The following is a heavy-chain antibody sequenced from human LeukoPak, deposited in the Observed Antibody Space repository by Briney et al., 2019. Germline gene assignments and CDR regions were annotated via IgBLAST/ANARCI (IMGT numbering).Heavy chain of an antibody. Sequence: QPGGSLRLSCAASGFTFSSYAMSWVRQAPGKGLEWVSAISGSGGSTYYADSVKGRFTISRDNSKNTLYLQMNSLRAEDTAVYYCAKDPHDSSGYYEDYFDYWSQGTLVTVSS. V-gene: IGHV3-23*01. CDR1: GFTFSSYA. D-gene: IGHD3-22*01. J-gene: IGHJ4*02. CDR3: AKDPHDSSGYYEDYFDY. CDR2: ISGSGGST.